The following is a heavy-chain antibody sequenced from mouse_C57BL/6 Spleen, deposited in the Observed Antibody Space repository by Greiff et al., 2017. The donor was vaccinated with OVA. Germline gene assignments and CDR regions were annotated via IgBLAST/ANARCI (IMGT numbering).Heavy chain of an antibody. V-gene: IGHV1-64*01. J-gene: IGHJ3*01. Sequence: QVQLQQSGAELVKPGASVKLSCKASGYTFTSYWMHWVKQRPGQGLEWIGMIHPNSGSTNYNEKFKSKGTLTVDKSSSTAYMQLRSLTSEDSAVYYCAREMDAYWGQGTLVTVSA. CDR2: IHPNSGST. CDR1: GYTFTSYW. D-gene: IGHD2-3*01. CDR3: AREMDAY.